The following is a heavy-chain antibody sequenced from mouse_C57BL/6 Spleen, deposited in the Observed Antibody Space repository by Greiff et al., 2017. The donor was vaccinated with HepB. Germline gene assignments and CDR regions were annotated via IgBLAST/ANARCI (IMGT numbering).Heavy chain of an antibody. J-gene: IGHJ4*01. CDR1: GYTFTSYW. D-gene: IGHD2-12*01. V-gene: IGHV1-53*01. Sequence: VQLQESGTELVKPGASVKLSCKASGYTFTSYWMHWVKQRPGQGLEWIGNINPSNGGTNYNEKFKSKATLTVDKSSSTAYMQLSSLTSEDSAVYYCARSYDEVYYAMDYWGQGTSVTVSS. CDR2: INPSNGGT. CDR3: ARSYDEVYYAMDY.